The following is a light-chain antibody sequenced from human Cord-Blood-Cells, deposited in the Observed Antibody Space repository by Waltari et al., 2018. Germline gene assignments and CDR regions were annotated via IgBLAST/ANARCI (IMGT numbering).Light chain of an antibody. V-gene: IGLV2-23*01. CDR1: RSDVGSYKL. J-gene: IGLJ3*02. CDR3: CSYAGSSTYWV. Sequence: QSALTQPASVSGSPGQSITISCTGPRSDVGSYKLVSWYQQHPGKAPKLMIYEGSKRPSGVSNRFSGSKSGNTASLTISGLQAEDEADYYCCSYAGSSTYWVFGGGTKLTVL. CDR2: EGS.